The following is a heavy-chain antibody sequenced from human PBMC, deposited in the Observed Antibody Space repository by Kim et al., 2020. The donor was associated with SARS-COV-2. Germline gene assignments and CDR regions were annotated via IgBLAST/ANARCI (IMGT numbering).Heavy chain of an antibody. V-gene: IGHV6-1*01. J-gene: IGHJ6*02. Sequence: DYAVSLKSRITISPDTSKNQFSLQLNSVTAEDTAVYYCTRGAPSYYGMDVWGQGTTVTVSS. CDR3: TRGAPSYYGMDV.